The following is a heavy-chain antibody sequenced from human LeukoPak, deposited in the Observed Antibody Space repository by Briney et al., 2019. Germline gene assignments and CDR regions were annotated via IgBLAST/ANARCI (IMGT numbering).Heavy chain of an antibody. CDR2: ISSSGTTI. J-gene: IGHJ4*02. CDR3: ARTLFSMIVVAEGFDY. CDR1: GFTFSDYY. V-gene: IGHV3-11*04. D-gene: IGHD3-22*01. Sequence: GGSLRLSCAASGFTFSDYYMSWIRQAPGKGLEWISYISSSGTTIYYADSVKGRFTISRDNAKNSLYLQMNSLRAEDTAVYYCARTLFSMIVVAEGFDYWGQGTLVTVSS.